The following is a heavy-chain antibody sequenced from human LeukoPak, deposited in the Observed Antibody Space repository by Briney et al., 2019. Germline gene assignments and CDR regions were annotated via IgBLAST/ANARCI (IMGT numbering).Heavy chain of an antibody. V-gene: IGHV1-2*02. J-gene: IGHJ6*02. Sequence: MGWINPNSGGTNYAQKFQGRVTMTRDTSISTAYMELSRLRSDDTAVYYCARDGLEATGMDVWGQGTTVTVSS. CDR2: INPNSGGT. CDR3: ARDGLEATGMDV. D-gene: IGHD1-1*01.